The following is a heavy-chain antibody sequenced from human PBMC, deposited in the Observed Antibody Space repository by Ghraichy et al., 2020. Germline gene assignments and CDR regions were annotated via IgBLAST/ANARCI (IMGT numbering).Heavy chain of an antibody. J-gene: IGHJ6*02. D-gene: IGHD3-10*01. CDR2: IYYSGST. CDR3: ARHRRWGVIPYYYYYGMDV. Sequence: SETLSLTCTVSGGSISSSSYYWGWIRQPPGKGLEWIGSIYYSGSTYYNPSLKSRVTISVDTSKNQFSLKLSSVTAADTAVYYCARHRRWGVIPYYYYYGMDVWGQGTTVTVSS. CDR1: GGSISSSSYY. V-gene: IGHV4-39*07.